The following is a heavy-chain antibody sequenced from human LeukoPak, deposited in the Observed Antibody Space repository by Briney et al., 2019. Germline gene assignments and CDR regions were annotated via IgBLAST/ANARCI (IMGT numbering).Heavy chain of an antibody. Sequence: PGGSLRLSCAASGFTFSSYAMTWVRQAPGKGLEWVSAISDRRGDTYYGDSVKGRFTISRDNSKSTLYLQMNSLGAEDTAVYYCAKGYRGNYDYWGQGTLVTVSS. CDR3: AKGYRGNYDY. V-gene: IGHV3-23*01. D-gene: IGHD1-26*01. CDR2: ISDRRGDT. J-gene: IGHJ4*02. CDR1: GFTFSSYA.